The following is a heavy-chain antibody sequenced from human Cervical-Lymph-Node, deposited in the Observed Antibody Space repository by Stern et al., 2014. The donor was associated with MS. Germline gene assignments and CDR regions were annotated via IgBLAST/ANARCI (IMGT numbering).Heavy chain of an antibody. Sequence: QVTLRESGPTVVQPTQTLTLTCTFSGFSLNTSGVAVGWIRQPPGKALEWLALLYWDDDKRYSPSLKTRLTITKDTSKNQVVLTMTNVDPLDTGTYYCAHRRGVFGFYPWGQGTLVTVSS. V-gene: IGHV2-5*02. CDR1: GFSLNTSGVA. J-gene: IGHJ5*02. D-gene: IGHD3-10*01. CDR3: AHRRGVFGFYP. CDR2: LYWDDDK.